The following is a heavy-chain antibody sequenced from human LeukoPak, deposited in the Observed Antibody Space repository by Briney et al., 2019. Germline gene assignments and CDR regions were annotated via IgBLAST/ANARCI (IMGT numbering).Heavy chain of an antibody. D-gene: IGHD3-10*01. V-gene: IGHV3-33*01. CDR3: AREMEGDYGSGTFFDL. CDR2: IWYDGSYE. Sequence: GGSLRLSCVASGFTFNKYGVHWVRQAPGKGLEWVAVIWYDGSYEYYADSVKGRLAISRDNDKNTVNLQMNSLRVEDTAVYYCAREMEGDYGSGTFFDLWGQGNMVTVSS. CDR1: GFTFNKYG. J-gene: IGHJ4*02.